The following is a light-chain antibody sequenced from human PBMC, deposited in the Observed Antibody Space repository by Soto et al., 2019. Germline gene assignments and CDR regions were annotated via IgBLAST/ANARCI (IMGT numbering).Light chain of an antibody. J-gene: IGLJ1*01. CDR1: SSDVGGSNY. CDR2: VVS. CDR3: SSYTSSDTPYV. V-gene: IGLV2-14*01. Sequence: QSALTQPASVSGSPGQSITISCTGTSSDVGGSNYVSWYQQHPDKAPKLMIYVVSNRPSGVSNRFSGSKSGNTASLTISGLQAEDYADYYGSSYTSSDTPYVFGTGTKLTVL.